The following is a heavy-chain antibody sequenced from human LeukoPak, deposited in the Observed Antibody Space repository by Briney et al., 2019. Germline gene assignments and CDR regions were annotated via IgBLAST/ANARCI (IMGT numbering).Heavy chain of an antibody. V-gene: IGHV3-7*01. Sequence: PGGSLRLSCAASGFTFSSYWMSWVRQAPGKGLEWVANIKQDGSEKYYVDSVKGRFTISRDNAKNSLYLQINSLRAEDTAVYYCARSGNYYDSSGYYYFDYWGQGTLVTVSS. CDR2: IKQDGSEK. CDR3: ARSGNYYDSSGYYYFDY. J-gene: IGHJ4*02. CDR1: GFTFSSYW. D-gene: IGHD3-22*01.